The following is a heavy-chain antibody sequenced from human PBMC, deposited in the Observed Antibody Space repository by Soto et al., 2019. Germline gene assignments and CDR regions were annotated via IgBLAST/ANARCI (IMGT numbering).Heavy chain of an antibody. Sequence: EVQLVESGGGLVQPGGSLRLSCAASGFTFSSYWMSWVRQAPGKGLEWVANIKQDGSEKYYVDSVKGRFTISRDNAKNSLYLQMNSLRAEDAAVYYCARDVMAGENIVVVPAAISDYYYYGMDVWGQGTTVTVSS. CDR2: IKQDGSEK. J-gene: IGHJ6*02. D-gene: IGHD2-2*02. CDR3: ARDVMAGENIVVVPAAISDYYYYGMDV. CDR1: GFTFSSYW. V-gene: IGHV3-7*03.